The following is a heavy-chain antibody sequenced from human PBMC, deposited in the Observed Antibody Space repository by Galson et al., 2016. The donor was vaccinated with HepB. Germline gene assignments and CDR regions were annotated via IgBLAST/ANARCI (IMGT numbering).Heavy chain of an antibody. CDR2: ITHSGTT. V-gene: IGHV4-34*01. D-gene: IGHD2-2*01. CDR3: ARTSAAGCST. CDR1: GGSFSDYS. J-gene: IGHJ5*02. Sequence: SETLSLTCAVYGGSFSDYSWSWVRQPPGKGLEWVGEITHSGTTSYNPSLKSRVTMSQDTSRSHLFLSLTSVTAADTAIYYCARTSAAGCSTWGQGTLVTVSS.